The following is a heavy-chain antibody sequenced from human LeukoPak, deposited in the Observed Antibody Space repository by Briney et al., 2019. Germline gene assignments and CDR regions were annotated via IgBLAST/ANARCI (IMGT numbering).Heavy chain of an antibody. CDR1: GFTVSSNY. Sequence: GGSLRLSCAASGFTVSSNYMSWVRQAPGKGLEWVSSISSSSSYIYYADSVKGRFTISRDNAKNSLYLQMNSLRAEDTAVYYCARDKAGAVRAFDIWGQGTMVTVSS. V-gene: IGHV3-21*01. CDR2: ISSSSSYI. CDR3: ARDKAGAVRAFDI. J-gene: IGHJ3*02.